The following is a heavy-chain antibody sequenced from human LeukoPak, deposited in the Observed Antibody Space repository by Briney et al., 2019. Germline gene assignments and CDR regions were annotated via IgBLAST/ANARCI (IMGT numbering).Heavy chain of an antibody. J-gene: IGHJ4*02. CDR2: IYPGDSDT. CDR3: ARHSLSDGSGLDY. D-gene: IGHD3-22*01. V-gene: IGHV5-51*01. Sequence: GESLKISCRVSGYSFTSYWIGWVRQMPGKGLEWMGIIYPGDSDTRYSPSFQGQVTISADKSISTAYLQWSSLKASDTAMYYCARHSLSDGSGLDYWGQGTLVTVSS. CDR1: GYSFTSYW.